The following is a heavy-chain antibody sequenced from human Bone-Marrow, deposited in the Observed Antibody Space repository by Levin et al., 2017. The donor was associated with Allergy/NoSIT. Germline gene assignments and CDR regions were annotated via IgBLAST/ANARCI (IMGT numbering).Heavy chain of an antibody. J-gene: IGHJ5*02. CDR3: ASLGYCSGGSCFWPNDYGDSDGT. Sequence: ASVKVSCKASGGTFTNYAINWVRQAPGQGLEWMGGIIPIFGTAFYAEKFQGRVTIIADESTTTSHLELSSLRSEDTAIYYCASLGYCSGGSCFWPNDYGDSDGTWGQGTRVIVSS. V-gene: IGHV1-69*13. CDR2: IIPIFGTA. D-gene: IGHD2-15*01. CDR1: GGTFTNYA.